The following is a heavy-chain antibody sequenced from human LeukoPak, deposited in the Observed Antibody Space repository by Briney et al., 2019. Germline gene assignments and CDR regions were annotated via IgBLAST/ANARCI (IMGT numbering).Heavy chain of an antibody. Sequence: GGSLRLSCAASGFTFSNYGMHWVRQAPSKGMECVAFIRFDESRTFYGDSVKGRFIISRDNSENTLFLHMHSLRPEDTAVYYCAKALVLTVAGTYYVDHWGQGTLVTVSS. J-gene: IGHJ4*02. V-gene: IGHV3-30*02. D-gene: IGHD6-19*01. CDR3: AKALVLTVAGTYYVDH. CDR2: IRFDESRT. CDR1: GFTFSNYG.